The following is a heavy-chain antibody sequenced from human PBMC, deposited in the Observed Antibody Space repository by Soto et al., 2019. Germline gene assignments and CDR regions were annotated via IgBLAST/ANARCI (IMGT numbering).Heavy chain of an antibody. CDR3: ARATDDFWISLGADGMDV. J-gene: IGHJ6*02. D-gene: IGHD3-3*01. Sequence: SQTLSLTCAVYGGSFSGYYWSWIRQPPGKGLEWIGEINHSGSTNYNPSLKSRVTISVDTSKNQFSLKLSSVTAADTAVYYCARATDDFWISLGADGMDVWGQGTTVT. V-gene: IGHV4-34*01. CDR1: GGSFSGYY. CDR2: INHSGST.